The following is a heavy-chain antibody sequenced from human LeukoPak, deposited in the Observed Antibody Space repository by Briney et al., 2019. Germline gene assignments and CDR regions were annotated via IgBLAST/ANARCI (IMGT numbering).Heavy chain of an antibody. CDR3: ARGLPDSYYDFWSGYHDAFDI. CDR1: GYTFTSYD. J-gene: IGHJ3*02. CDR2: MNPNSGNT. Sequence: ASVKVSCKASGYTFTSYDINWVRKATGQGLEWMGWMNPNSGNTGYAQKFQGRVTITRNTSISTAYMELSSLRSEDTAVYYCARGLPDSYYDFWSGYHDAFDIWGQGTMVTVSS. V-gene: IGHV1-8*03. D-gene: IGHD3-3*01.